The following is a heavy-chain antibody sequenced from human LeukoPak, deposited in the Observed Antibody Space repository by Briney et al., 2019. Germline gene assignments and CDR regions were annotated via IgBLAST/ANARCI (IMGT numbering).Heavy chain of an antibody. D-gene: IGHD2-15*01. CDR2: IYYTGST. CDR3: ARVVVRYYYFDY. CDR1: GDSFSSYY. J-gene: IGHJ4*02. V-gene: IGHV4-59*12. Sequence: PSETLSLTCTVSGDSFSSYYWSWIRQPPGKGLEWIGYIYYTGSTTYNPSLKSRVTISIDTSKNQFSLRLSSVTAADTAVYYCARVVVRYYYFDYWGQGTLVTVSS.